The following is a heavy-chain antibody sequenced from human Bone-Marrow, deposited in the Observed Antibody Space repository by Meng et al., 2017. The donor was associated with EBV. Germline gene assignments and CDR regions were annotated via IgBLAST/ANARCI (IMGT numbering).Heavy chain of an antibody. J-gene: IGHJ4*02. V-gene: IGHV2-5*02. CDR1: VSSLSRRGGR. CDR3: AQIRAARLFDY. Sequence: KESVPTPGHPTPPPPLTCTLSVSSLSRRGGRVGWIRKRPEKALEWVALISCDDDKRYTPSLKSRLTITKDTSKTLVVLTMTNMNPVDAATYYCAQIRAARLFDYWGQGTLVTVSS. D-gene: IGHD6-6*01. CDR2: ISCDDDK.